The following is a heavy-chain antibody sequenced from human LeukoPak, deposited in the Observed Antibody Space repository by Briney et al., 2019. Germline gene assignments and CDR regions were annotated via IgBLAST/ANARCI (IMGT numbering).Heavy chain of an antibody. CDR3: ARARLGETLRGWFDP. CDR2: IIPILNVP. J-gene: IGHJ5*02. CDR1: GGTFNDYS. Sequence: ASVKVSCKASGGTFNDYSISWVRQAPGQGLEWMGRIIPILNVPNYAPNFEGRVTITADKSTNTAYMEVSSLKSEDTAVYFCARARLGETLRGWFDPWGQGTLVTVSS. V-gene: IGHV1-69*04. D-gene: IGHD3-10*01.